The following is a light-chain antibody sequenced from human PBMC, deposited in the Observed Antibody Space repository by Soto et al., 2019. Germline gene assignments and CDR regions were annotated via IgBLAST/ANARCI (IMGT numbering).Light chain of an antibody. CDR3: QLYNKWRVIH. V-gene: IGKV3-15*01. J-gene: IGKJ5*01. CDR2: GAS. Sequence: EIVMTQSPATLSVSPVEAATLSCTASQRVGNGLAWYPQKPRQAPRLLIYGASTRDTGTQARFRGSGSGTEFTLTIRRLKSADFELYSGQLYNKWRVIHVGQGQRLEI. CDR1: QRVGNG.